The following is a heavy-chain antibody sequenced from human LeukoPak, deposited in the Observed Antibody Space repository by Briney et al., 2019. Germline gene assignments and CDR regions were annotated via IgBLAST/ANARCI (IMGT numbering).Heavy chain of an antibody. CDR2: IYYSGST. Sequence: SGTLSLTCTVSGGSISSSSYYWGWIRQPPGKGLEWIGSIYYSGSTYYNPSLKSRVTISVDTSKNQFSLKLSSVTAADTAVYYCARGCSGGSCWFDPWGQGTLVTVSS. V-gene: IGHV4-39*01. CDR1: GGSISSSSYY. D-gene: IGHD2-15*01. CDR3: ARGCSGGSCWFDP. J-gene: IGHJ5*02.